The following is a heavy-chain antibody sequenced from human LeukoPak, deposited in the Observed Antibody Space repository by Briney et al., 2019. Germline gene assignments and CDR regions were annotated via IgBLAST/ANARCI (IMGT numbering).Heavy chain of an antibody. Sequence: PSETLSLTCTVSGGSISSYYWSWIRQPPGKGLEWIGYIYYSGSTNYNPSLKSRVTISVGTSKNQFSLKLSSVTAADTAVYYCARGSLSAFHQWLALDYWGQGTLVTVSS. V-gene: IGHV4-59*01. J-gene: IGHJ4*02. CDR3: ARGSLSAFHQWLALDY. D-gene: IGHD6-19*01. CDR2: IYYSGST. CDR1: GGSISSYY.